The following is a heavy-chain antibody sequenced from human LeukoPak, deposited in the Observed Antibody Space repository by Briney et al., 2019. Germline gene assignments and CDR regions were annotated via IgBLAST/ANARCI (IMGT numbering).Heavy chain of an antibody. CDR1: GFTFRNYA. V-gene: IGHV3-23*01. J-gene: IGHJ4*02. Sequence: GGSLRLSCAASGFTFRNYAMSWVRQAPGKGLEWVSGIGDTGVTTYYTDSVKGRFTISRDKSKNTLYLQMNSLRTEDTAVFYCAKGAIAAAGMGGYFDYWGQGTLVTVSS. D-gene: IGHD6-13*01. CDR3: AKGAIAAAGMGGYFDY. CDR2: IGDTGVTT.